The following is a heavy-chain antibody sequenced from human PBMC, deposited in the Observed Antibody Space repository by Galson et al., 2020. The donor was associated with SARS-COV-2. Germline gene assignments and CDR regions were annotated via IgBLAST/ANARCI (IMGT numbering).Heavy chain of an antibody. V-gene: IGHV3-23*01. D-gene: IGHD1-26*01. J-gene: IGHJ4*02. Sequence: GESLKISCAASGFTFSSYAMSWVRQAPGKGLEWVSAISGSGGSTYYADSVKGRFTISRDNSKNTLYLQMNSLRAEDTAVYYCAKAGEEGALDYWGQGTLVTVSS. CDR2: ISGSGGST. CDR3: AKAGEEGALDY. CDR1: GFTFSSYA.